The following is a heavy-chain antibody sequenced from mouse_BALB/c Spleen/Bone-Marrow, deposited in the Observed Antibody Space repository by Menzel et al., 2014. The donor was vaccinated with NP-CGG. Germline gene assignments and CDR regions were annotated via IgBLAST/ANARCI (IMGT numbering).Heavy chain of an antibody. CDR3: ARGSSGPFVY. V-gene: IGHV14-1*02. J-gene: IGHJ3*01. CDR2: ITPENGNT. Sequence: EVQLQESGAELVRPGALVKLSCKASGFNVXGYYIHWVNQRPEQGLEWIGWITPENGNTIYDPKFQGKARITADTSSNTAYFQLSSLTSEDTAVYYCARGSSGPFVYWGQGTLVTVSA. CDR1: GFNVXGYY. D-gene: IGHD3-1*01.